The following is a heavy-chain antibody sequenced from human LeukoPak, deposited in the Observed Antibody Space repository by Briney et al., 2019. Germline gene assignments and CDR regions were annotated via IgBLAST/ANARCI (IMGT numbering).Heavy chain of an antibody. Sequence: GGSLRLSCAASGFTFDDYAMHWVRQAPGKGLEWVSGVNWNSGSVRYADSVKGRFTISRDNAKNSLYLQMNSLRAEDTALYYCAKDMRSSEGGEGYWYFDLWGRGTLVTVSS. D-gene: IGHD2-15*01. CDR3: AKDMRSSEGGEGYWYFDL. V-gene: IGHV3-9*01. CDR2: VNWNSGSV. J-gene: IGHJ2*01. CDR1: GFTFDDYA.